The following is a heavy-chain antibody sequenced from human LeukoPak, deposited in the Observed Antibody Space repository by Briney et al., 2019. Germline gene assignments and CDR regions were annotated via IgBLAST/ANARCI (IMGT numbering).Heavy chain of an antibody. V-gene: IGHV3-23*01. Sequence: PGGSLRPSCAASGFTFSSYAMSWVRQASGKGLQWVSTITGTTHYADSVRGRITISRDNSKNILYLQMNSLSTEDTAIYYCAKAFREYGSSTYSSFDIWGQGTMVTVSS. CDR3: AKAFREYGSSTYSSFDI. J-gene: IGHJ3*02. D-gene: IGHD6-13*01. CDR1: GFTFSSYA. CDR2: ITGTT.